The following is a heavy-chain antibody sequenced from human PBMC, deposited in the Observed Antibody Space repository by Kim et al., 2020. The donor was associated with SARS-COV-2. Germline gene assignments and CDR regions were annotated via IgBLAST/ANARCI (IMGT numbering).Heavy chain of an antibody. Sequence: GGSLRLSCAASGFTFSSYAMSWVRQAPGKGLEWVSAISGSGGSTYYADSVKGRFTISRDNSKNTLYLQMNSLRAEDTAVYYCAKDDKIKYSSGWYGNFDYWGQGTLVTVSS. D-gene: IGHD6-19*01. J-gene: IGHJ4*02. CDR1: GFTFSSYA. V-gene: IGHV3-23*01. CDR3: AKDDKIKYSSGWYGNFDY. CDR2: ISGSGGST.